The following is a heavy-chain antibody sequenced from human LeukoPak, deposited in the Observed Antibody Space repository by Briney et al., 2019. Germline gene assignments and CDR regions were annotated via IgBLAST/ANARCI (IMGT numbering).Heavy chain of an antibody. Sequence: SQTLSLTFAISGDSVSSNSAAWNWLRQSPSRGLEWLGRTYYRSKWYNDYAVSVKSRITINPDTSKNQFSLQLNSVTPEDTAVYYCARAAPTRYSSGWNGYYMDVWGKGTTVTVSS. CDR1: GDSVSSNSAA. CDR3: ARAAPTRYSSGWNGYYMDV. J-gene: IGHJ6*03. CDR2: TYYRSKWYN. V-gene: IGHV6-1*01. D-gene: IGHD6-19*01.